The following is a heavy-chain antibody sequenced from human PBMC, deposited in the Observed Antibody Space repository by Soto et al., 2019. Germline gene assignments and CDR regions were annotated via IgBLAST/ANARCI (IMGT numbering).Heavy chain of an antibody. V-gene: IGHV1-8*01. CDR3: ARRYCSSISCEFDY. J-gene: IGHJ4*02. CDR1: GYTFTNYD. Sequence: QVQLVQSGAEVKKPGASVKVSCKASGYTFTNYDINWVRQAAGQGLEWMGWVNPNSGNTGYAQKFQGRVTMTRNTSMSQASMELSSLRSEDTAVYYWARRYCSSISCEFDYWGQGTLVTVSS. D-gene: IGHD2-2*01. CDR2: VNPNSGNT.